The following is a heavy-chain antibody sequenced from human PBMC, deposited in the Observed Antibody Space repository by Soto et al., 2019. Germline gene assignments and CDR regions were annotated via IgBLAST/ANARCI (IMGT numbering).Heavy chain of an antibody. D-gene: IGHD6-19*01. J-gene: IGHJ3*02. Sequence: SETLSLTCTVSGGSISSSSYYWGWIRQPPGKGLEWIGSIYYSGSTYYNPSLKSRVTISVDTSKNQFSLKLSSVTAADTAVYYCARNIAVARFDAFDIWGQGTMVTVSS. CDR1: GGSISSSSYY. V-gene: IGHV4-39*01. CDR3: ARNIAVARFDAFDI. CDR2: IYYSGST.